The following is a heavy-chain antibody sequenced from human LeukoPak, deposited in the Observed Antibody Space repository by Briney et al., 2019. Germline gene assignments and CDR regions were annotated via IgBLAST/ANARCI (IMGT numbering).Heavy chain of an antibody. CDR1: GFTFSSYG. CDR3: AKEALDYYDSSGYYDY. V-gene: IGHV3-30*18. D-gene: IGHD3-22*01. J-gene: IGHJ4*02. CDR2: TSYDGSNK. Sequence: PGGSLRLSCAASGFTFSSYGMHWVRQAPGKGLEWVAVTSYDGSNKYYADSVKGRFTISRDNSKNTLYLQMNSLRAEDTAVYYCAKEALDYYDSSGYYDYWGQGTLVTVSS.